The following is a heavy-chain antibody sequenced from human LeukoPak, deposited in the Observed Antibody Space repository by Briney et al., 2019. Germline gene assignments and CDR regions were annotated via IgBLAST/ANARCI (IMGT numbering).Heavy chain of an antibody. CDR1: GFTFSRSA. D-gene: IGHD6-13*01. V-gene: IGHV3-23*01. CDR3: VRGRISEDGLDF. Sequence: GGSLRLSCAASGFTFSRSAMTWVRQTPGKGLDWVSSISSPANTYYADSVKGRFTISRDNSKNMLYLQMNSLRAEDTAVYYCVRGRISEDGLDFWGQGTLVTVSS. CDR2: ISSPANT. J-gene: IGHJ4*02.